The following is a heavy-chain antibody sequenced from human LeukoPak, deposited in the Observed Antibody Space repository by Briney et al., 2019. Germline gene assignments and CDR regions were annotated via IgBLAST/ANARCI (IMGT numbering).Heavy chain of an antibody. Sequence: GASVKVSCKASGGTFSNYDISWVRQAPGQGLEWMGGIIPIFGTANYAQKFQGRVTITADESTSTAYMELSSLRSEDTAVYYCARAIVEMATMGGYWGQGTLVTVSS. V-gene: IGHV1-69*13. CDR3: ARAIVEMATMGGY. CDR1: GGTFSNYD. D-gene: IGHD5-24*01. CDR2: IIPIFGTA. J-gene: IGHJ4*02.